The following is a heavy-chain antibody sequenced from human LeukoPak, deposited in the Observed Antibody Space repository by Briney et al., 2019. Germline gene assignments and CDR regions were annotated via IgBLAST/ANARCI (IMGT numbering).Heavy chain of an antibody. CDR1: GFTFSSYG. Sequence: GGSLRLSCAASGFTFSSYGMSWVRQAPGKGLEWVAFIRYDGSNKYYADSVKGRFTISRDNSKNTLYLQMNSLRAEDTAVYYCANYDRGVYYYWGQGTLVTVSS. D-gene: IGHD3-16*01. CDR2: IRYDGSNK. V-gene: IGHV3-30*02. CDR3: ANYDRGVYYY. J-gene: IGHJ4*02.